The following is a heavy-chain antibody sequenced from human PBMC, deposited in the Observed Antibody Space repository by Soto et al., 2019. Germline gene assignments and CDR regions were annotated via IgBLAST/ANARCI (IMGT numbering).Heavy chain of an antibody. Sequence: GASVKVPCKASGGTFSSYAISWVRQAPGQGLEWMGGIIPIFGTANYAQKFQGRVTITADESTSTAYMELSSLRSEDTAVYYCARPSYFSSTSCGTNLYYYYGMDVWGQGTTVT. CDR3: ARPSYFSSTSCGTNLYYYYGMDV. CDR1: GGTFSSYA. D-gene: IGHD2-2*01. J-gene: IGHJ6*02. CDR2: IIPIFGTA. V-gene: IGHV1-69*13.